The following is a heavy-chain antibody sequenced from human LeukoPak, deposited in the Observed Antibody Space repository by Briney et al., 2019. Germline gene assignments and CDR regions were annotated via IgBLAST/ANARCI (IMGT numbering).Heavy chain of an antibody. V-gene: IGHV3-9*01. D-gene: IGHD2-15*01. Sequence: GGSLRLSCAASGFTFDDYAMHWVRQAPGKGLEWVSGISWNSGSIGYADSVKGRFTISRDNAKNTLYLQMNSLRAEDTAVYYCARESYCSGGSCYSGRAFDIWGQGTMVTVSS. CDR3: ARESYCSGGSCYSGRAFDI. CDR1: GFTFDDYA. J-gene: IGHJ3*02. CDR2: ISWNSGSI.